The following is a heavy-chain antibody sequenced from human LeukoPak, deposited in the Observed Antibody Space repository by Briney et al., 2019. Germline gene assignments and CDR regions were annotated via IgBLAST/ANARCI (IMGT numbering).Heavy chain of an antibody. J-gene: IGHJ4*02. D-gene: IGHD6-19*01. V-gene: IGHV1-69*05. Sequence: LVKVSCKASGGTFSSYAISWVRQAPGQGLEWMGGIIPIFGTANYAQKFQGRVTITTDESTSTAYMELSSLRSEDTAVYYCARVAAVAGTTGLDYWGQGTLVTVSS. CDR3: ARVAAVAGTTGLDY. CDR2: IIPIFGTA. CDR1: GGTFSSYA.